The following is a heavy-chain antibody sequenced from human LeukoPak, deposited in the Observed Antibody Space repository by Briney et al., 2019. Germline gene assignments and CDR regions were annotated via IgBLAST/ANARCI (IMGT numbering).Heavy chain of an antibody. CDR1: GFTLTNHA. D-gene: IGHD7-27*01. V-gene: IGHV3-23*01. Sequence: GGSLRLSCAVSGFTLTNHAVSWVRQAPGKGLEWVSIVVGTGGTYYADSVKGRFTISRDNSKNTLYLQMNSLRAEDTAVYYCATSNWGGNYLDYWGQGTLVTVSS. CDR2: VVGTGGT. CDR3: ATSNWGGNYLDY. J-gene: IGHJ4*02.